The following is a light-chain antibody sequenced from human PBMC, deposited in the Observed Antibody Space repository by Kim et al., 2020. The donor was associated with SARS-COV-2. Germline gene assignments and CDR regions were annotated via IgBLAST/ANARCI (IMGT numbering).Light chain of an antibody. Sequence: SVGDSVTITCRASQSISRWFAWYQQKPGKAPKLLIYYASTLESGVPSRFSGSGSGTEFSLTITSLQSDDFATYYCQQYNSYPWTFGQGTKVDIK. CDR2: YAS. V-gene: IGKV1-5*01. CDR3: QQYNSYPWT. J-gene: IGKJ1*01. CDR1: QSISRW.